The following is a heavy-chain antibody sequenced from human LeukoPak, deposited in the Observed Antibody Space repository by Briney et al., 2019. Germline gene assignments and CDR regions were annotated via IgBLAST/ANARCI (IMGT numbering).Heavy chain of an antibody. Sequence: ASVKVSCKASGYTFTGYYMHWVRQAPGQGLEWMGWINPNSGGTNYAQKFQGRVTMTRDTSISTAYMELSRLRSDDTAVYYCARSSYDFWSGYYQFGYWGQGTLVTVSS. CDR1: GYTFTGYY. V-gene: IGHV1-2*02. CDR3: ARSSYDFWSGYYQFGY. D-gene: IGHD3-3*01. J-gene: IGHJ4*02. CDR2: INPNSGGT.